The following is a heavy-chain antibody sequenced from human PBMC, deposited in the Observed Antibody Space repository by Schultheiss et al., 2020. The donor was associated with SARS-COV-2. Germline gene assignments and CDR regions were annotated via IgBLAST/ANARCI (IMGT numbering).Heavy chain of an antibody. D-gene: IGHD3-10*01. V-gene: IGHV1-69*13. Sequence: SVKVSCKASGYRFTSYGISWVRQAPGQGLEWMGGIIPIFGTANYAQKFQGRVTITADESTSTAYMELSSLRSEDTAVYFCARALRGAIYFDYWGQGTLVTVSS. CDR3: ARALRGAIYFDY. J-gene: IGHJ4*02. CDR1: GYRFTSYG. CDR2: IIPIFGTA.